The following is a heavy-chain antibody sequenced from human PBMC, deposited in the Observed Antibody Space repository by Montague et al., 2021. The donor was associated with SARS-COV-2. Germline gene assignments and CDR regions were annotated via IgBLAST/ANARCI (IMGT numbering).Heavy chain of an antibody. D-gene: IGHD2/OR15-2a*01. Sequence: SETLSLTCVVSGGSISSINWWSWVRQPPGKGLEWIGEIYHSGSTNYNPSLKSRLTISLDTSKNQFSLKLSSVTAADTAVYYCARDDFRWDFDCWGRGTLVTVSS. J-gene: IGHJ4*02. CDR2: IYHSGST. CDR1: GGSISSINW. CDR3: ARDDFRWDFDC. V-gene: IGHV4-4*02.